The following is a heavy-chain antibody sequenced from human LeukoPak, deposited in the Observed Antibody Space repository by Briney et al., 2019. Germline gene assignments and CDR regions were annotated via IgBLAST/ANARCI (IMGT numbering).Heavy chain of an antibody. J-gene: IGHJ4*02. Sequence: SLKVSCKASGRTFGSYAMGWVRQAPGQGLEWMGRIIRILGLAHDAQKFKGRVTITADKSTSTAYMELSSLRSEDTAVYYCARSSIAARQVDYWGQGTLVTVSS. V-gene: IGHV1-69*04. CDR3: ARSSIAARQVDY. CDR1: GRTFGSYA. D-gene: IGHD6-6*01. CDR2: IIRILGLA.